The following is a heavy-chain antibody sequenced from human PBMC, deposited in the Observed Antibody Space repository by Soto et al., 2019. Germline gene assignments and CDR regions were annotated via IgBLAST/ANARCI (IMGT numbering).Heavy chain of an antibody. CDR3: AKDLYHLIVGGPAALLQPLTFYY. CDR1: GLTFSSYA. D-gene: IGHD2-2*01. CDR2: PSGRGGRT. J-gene: IGHJ4*02. Sequence: GGSLRLSCAASGLTFSSYAMSWVRPAPEQGLECVSAPSGRGGRTYYADSAKARFTLSRDNLKTTLSLQMNSPSDKDTSQYYSAKDLYHLIVGGPAALLQPLTFYYWGQGTLVSVAS. V-gene: IGHV3-23*01.